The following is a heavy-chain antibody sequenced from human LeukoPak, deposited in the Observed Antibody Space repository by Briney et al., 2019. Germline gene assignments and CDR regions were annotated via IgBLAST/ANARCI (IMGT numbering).Heavy chain of an antibody. J-gene: IGHJ5*02. Sequence: SQTLSLTCTVSGGSVSSGDYYWSWIRQPPGKGLEWIGYIYYSGSTYYNPSLKSRVTISVDTSKNQFSLKLSSVTAADTAVYYCARDRYCSGGSCYWFDPWGQGTLVTVSS. V-gene: IGHV4-30-4*01. CDR3: ARDRYCSGGSCYWFDP. D-gene: IGHD2-15*01. CDR2: IYYSGST. CDR1: GGSVSSGDYY.